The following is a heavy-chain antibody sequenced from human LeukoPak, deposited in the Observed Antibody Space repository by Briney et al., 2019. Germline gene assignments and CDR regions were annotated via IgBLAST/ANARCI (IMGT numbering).Heavy chain of an antibody. CDR1: GGSISSRSYY. D-gene: IGHD6-6*01. V-gene: IGHV4-39*07. CDR3: ARVQAALFDY. Sequence: SGTLSLTCTVSGGSISSRSYYWDWIRQPPGNGLEWIGSIYYSGSTYYNPSLKSRVTISVDTSKNQFSLKLSSVTAADTAVYYCARVQAALFDYWGQGTLVTVSS. CDR2: IYYSGST. J-gene: IGHJ4*02.